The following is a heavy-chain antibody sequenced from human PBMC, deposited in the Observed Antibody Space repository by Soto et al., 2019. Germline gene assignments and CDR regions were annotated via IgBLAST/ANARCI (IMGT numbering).Heavy chain of an antibody. CDR3: AKGFSGHYYDF. CDR1: GF. Sequence: EVQVLESGGGLVQPGGSLRLSCAASGFMSWVRQAPGKGLEWVSAISDYGANTYYVDSVKGRFTISRDNAKNTLYLQINSLRAEDTAVYYCAKGFSGHYYDFRGQGTLVTVSS. CDR2: ISDYGANT. D-gene: IGHD3-22*01. J-gene: IGHJ4*02. V-gene: IGHV3-23*01.